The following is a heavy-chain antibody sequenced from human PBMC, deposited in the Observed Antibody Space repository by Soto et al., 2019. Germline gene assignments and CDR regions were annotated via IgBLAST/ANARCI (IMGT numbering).Heavy chain of an antibody. Sequence: PGGSLILSCAASGFTFSTYAMTWVRQAPGKGLEWVSGISSSGGTTYDADSVKGRFTISRDNSKNTLDLQMNSLRAEDTAVYYCAKDLDAYSSSWPADYWGQGTLVTVSS. CDR2: ISSSGGTT. D-gene: IGHD6-13*01. J-gene: IGHJ4*02. CDR1: GFTFSTYA. V-gene: IGHV3-23*01. CDR3: AKDLDAYSSSWPADY.